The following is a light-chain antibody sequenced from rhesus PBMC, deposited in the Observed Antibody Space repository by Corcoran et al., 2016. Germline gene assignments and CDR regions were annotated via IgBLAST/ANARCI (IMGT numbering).Light chain of an antibody. V-gene: IGKV3-42*01. CDR2: GAS. CDR3: QQDYSWPLT. J-gene: IGKJ4*01. Sequence: DIVMTQSPATLSLSPGERGTLSCRTSQSVSSKLAWYQQKPGQAPKLLIFGASGRATGIPERFSGSGSGTECTLSISSLEPEDVGIYYCQQDYSWPLTFGGGTKVEL. CDR1: QSVSSK.